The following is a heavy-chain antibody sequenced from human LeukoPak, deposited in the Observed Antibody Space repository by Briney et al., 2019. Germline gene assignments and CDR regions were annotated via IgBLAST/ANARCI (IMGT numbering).Heavy chain of an antibody. Sequence: ASVKVSCKASGYTFTSYGTSWVRQAPGQGLEWMGWISAYNGNTNYAQKLQGRVTMTTDTSTSTAYMELRSLRSDDTAVYYCARVRAAAIPYYFDSWGQGTLVTVSS. V-gene: IGHV1-18*01. CDR2: ISAYNGNT. J-gene: IGHJ4*02. CDR3: ARVRAAAIPYYFDS. D-gene: IGHD6-13*01. CDR1: GYTFTSYG.